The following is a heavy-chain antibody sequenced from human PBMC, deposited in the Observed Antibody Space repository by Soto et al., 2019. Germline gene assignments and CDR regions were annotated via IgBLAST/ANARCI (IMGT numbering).Heavy chain of an antibody. Sequence: PGGSLRLSCAASGFTFSSYWMSWVRQAPGKGLEWVANIKQDGSEKYYVDSVKGRFTISRDNAKNSLYLKMNSLRAEDTAVYYCARKGIAARADFDYWGQGTLVTVSS. CDR1: GFTFSSYW. D-gene: IGHD6-6*01. CDR2: IKQDGSEK. CDR3: ARKGIAARADFDY. J-gene: IGHJ4*02. V-gene: IGHV3-7*05.